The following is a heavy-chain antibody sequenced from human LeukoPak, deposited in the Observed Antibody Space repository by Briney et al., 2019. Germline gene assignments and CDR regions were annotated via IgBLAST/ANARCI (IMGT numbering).Heavy chain of an antibody. Sequence: ASVKVSCKASGYTFTSYDINWVRQATGQGLEWMGWMNPNSGNTGYAQKFQGGVTITRNTSISTAYMELSSLRSEDTAVYYCARGKRSSYYYYYMDVWGKGTTVTVSS. CDR3: ARGKRSSYYYYYMDV. CDR2: MNPNSGNT. V-gene: IGHV1-8*03. D-gene: IGHD1-1*01. J-gene: IGHJ6*03. CDR1: GYTFTSYD.